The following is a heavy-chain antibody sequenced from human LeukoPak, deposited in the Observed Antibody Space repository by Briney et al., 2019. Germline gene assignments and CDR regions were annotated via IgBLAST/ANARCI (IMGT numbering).Heavy chain of an antibody. CDR2: IIPIFGIA. Sequence: SVKVSCKASGGTFSSYAISWVRQAPGQGLEWMGRIIPIFGIANYAQKFQGRVTITVDKSTSTAYMELSSLRSEDTAVYYCARVFYGGISDYYFDYWGQGTLVTVSS. V-gene: IGHV1-69*04. D-gene: IGHD4-23*01. CDR1: GGTFSSYA. J-gene: IGHJ4*02. CDR3: ARVFYGGISDYYFDY.